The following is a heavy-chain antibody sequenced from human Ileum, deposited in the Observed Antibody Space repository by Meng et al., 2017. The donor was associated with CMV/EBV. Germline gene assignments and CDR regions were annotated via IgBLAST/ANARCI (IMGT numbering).Heavy chain of an antibody. CDR3: ARGPDIGAF. J-gene: IGHJ4*02. D-gene: IGHD5-12*01. CDR2: IQADGGAQ. V-gene: IGHV3-7*01. CDR1: GFPFSSYW. Sequence: GESLKISCAASGFPFSSYWMTWVRQTPGKGLEWVGNIQADGGAQYYVDSLKGRFTISRDNAKNSLFLQMNSLRVEDTAVYYCARGPDIGAFWGQGTLVTVSS.